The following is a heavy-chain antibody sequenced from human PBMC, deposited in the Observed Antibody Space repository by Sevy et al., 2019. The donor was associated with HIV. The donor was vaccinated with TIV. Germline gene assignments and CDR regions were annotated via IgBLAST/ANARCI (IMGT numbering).Heavy chain of an antibody. D-gene: IGHD6-6*01. J-gene: IGHJ4*02. V-gene: IGHV3-30*18. Sequence: GGSLRLSCAASGFTFSDYGMAWVRQAPGKGLEWVAVISFYGSSKFYADSVKGRFTFSRDTSRNTLFLQMNSLRSEDTAVYYCAKGSSSAGPGLLDYWGQGTLVTVSS. CDR2: ISFYGSSK. CDR1: GFTFSDYG. CDR3: AKGSSSAGPGLLDY.